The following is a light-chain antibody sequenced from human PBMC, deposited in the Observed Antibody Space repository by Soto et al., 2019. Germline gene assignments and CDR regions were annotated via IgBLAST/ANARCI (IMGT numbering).Light chain of an antibody. V-gene: IGKV3-20*01. CDR3: KQYSNSPLIT. CDR1: QSVTSSY. J-gene: IGKJ5*01. CDR2: GAS. Sequence: EIVLTQSPGTLSLSPGERATLSCRASQSVTSSYLAWYQQKPGQAPRLLIYGASSRATGIPDRFSGSGSETDFTLTISRLESEDFAVYYCKQYSNSPLITFGQGTRLDIK.